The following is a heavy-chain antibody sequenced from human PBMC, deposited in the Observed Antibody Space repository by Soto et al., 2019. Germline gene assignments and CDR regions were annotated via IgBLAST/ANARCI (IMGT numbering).Heavy chain of an antibody. J-gene: IGHJ4*02. CDR2: ISSSSSYI. Sequence: PGGSLRLSCAASGFIFSIYTMNWVRQAPGKGLEWVSSISSSSSYIYYADSVKGRFTISGDNAKNSLDLQMNSLTADDTAVYYCARDLGTSSSGFWGQGTLVTVSS. V-gene: IGHV3-21*01. D-gene: IGHD6-6*01. CDR3: ARDLGTSSSGF. CDR1: GFIFSIYT.